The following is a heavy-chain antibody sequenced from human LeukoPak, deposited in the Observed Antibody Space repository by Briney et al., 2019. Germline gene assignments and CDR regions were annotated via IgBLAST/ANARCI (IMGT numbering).Heavy chain of an antibody. D-gene: IGHD6-19*01. V-gene: IGHV3-30*04. J-gene: IGHJ4*02. CDR1: GFTFSSYA. CDR2: ISYDGSNK. Sequence: GGSLRLSCAASGFTFSSYAMHWVRQAPGKGLEWVAVISYDGSNKYYADSVKGRFTISRDNSKNTLYLQMNSLRAEDTAVYYCARPYSSGWYGDFDYWGQGTLVTVSS. CDR3: ARPYSSGWYGDFDY.